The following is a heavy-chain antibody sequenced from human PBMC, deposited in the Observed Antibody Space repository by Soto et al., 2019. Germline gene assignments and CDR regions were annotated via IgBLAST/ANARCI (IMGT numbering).Heavy chain of an antibody. J-gene: IGHJ3*02. Sequence: QVQLQESGPGLVKPSETLSINCTVSGGSISSYYWSWVRQTPGKGLEWNGYIYYRGSTNYNPSLNSRLTISEDASKNQVGLKLSSVSAADTAVYYCAGWMYYYDSSCYGGWTCDICGHGTMVTVSS. V-gene: IGHV4-59*01. CDR2: IYYRGST. CDR3: AGWMYYYDSSCYGGWTCDI. CDR1: GGSISSYY. D-gene: IGHD3-22*01.